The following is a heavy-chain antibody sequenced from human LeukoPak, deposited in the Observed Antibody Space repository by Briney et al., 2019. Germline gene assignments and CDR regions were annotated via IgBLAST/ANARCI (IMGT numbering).Heavy chain of an antibody. CDR1: RGSISSYY. V-gene: IGHV4-59*01. CDR2: IYYSGST. Sequence: SETLSLTCTASRGSISSYYWSWIRQPPGKGLEWIGYIYYSGSTKYNPSLNSRVTISVDTSKNQFSLKLSSVTAADTAVYYCARVPGGTAMVDYWGQGTLVTVSS. J-gene: IGHJ4*02. CDR3: ARVPGGTAMVDY. D-gene: IGHD5-18*01.